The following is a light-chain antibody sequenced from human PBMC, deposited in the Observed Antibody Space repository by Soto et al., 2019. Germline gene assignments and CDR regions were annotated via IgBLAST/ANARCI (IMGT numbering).Light chain of an antibody. J-gene: IGKJ5*01. CDR3: QHYDTFPYT. V-gene: IGKV3D-15*01. Sequence: VLTQSPATLSLSPGKRATLSCRASKSVDFHLAWYQQKPGQAPRLLIYGASSRATGIRDRFSGSGSGTEFTLTISSLRPDDFATYYCQHYDTFPYTFGQGTRLEIK. CDR1: KSVDFH. CDR2: GAS.